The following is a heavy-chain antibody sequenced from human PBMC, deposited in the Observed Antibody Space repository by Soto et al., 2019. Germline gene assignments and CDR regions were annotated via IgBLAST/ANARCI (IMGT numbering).Heavy chain of an antibody. CDR1: GGTFNNYA. Sequence: QVQLVQSGAEVKQPGSSVKVSCRASGGTFNNYAVSWVRQAPGQGLEWMGGIIPRFGTPNHSPEFQGRVTFTADTSMHTVYMELSSLKSEDTAIYYCVRALEYSTIGWLDPWGQGTLVTVSS. CDR2: IIPRFGTP. J-gene: IGHJ5*02. V-gene: IGHV1-69*06. CDR3: VRALEYSTIGWLDP. D-gene: IGHD5-18*01.